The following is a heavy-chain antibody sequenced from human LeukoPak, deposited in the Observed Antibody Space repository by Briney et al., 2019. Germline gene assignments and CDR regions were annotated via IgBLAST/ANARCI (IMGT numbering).Heavy chain of an antibody. D-gene: IGHD6-13*01. J-gene: IGHJ5*02. CDR2: IYPGDSDT. CDR3: ARLSSSWWSYNWFDP. Sequence: GESLKISCKGSGYSFTSYCIGWVRQMPGKGLEWMGIIYPGDSDTRYSPSFQGQVTTSADKSISTAYLQWSSLKASDTAVYYCARLSSSWWSYNWFDPWGQGTLVTVSS. CDR1: GYSFTSYC. V-gene: IGHV5-51*01.